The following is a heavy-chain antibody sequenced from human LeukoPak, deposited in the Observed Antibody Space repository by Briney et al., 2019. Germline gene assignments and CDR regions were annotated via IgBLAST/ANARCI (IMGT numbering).Heavy chain of an antibody. D-gene: IGHD6-6*01. V-gene: IGHV4-4*07. Sequence: SETLSLTCTVSGGSISTYYWSWIRQPAGKGLEWIGRIYTSGSTCYNPSLKSRVTMSLDTSNNQFSLKLTSVTAADTAVYYCARAMSIAARLQTIFDYWGQGTLVTVSS. CDR1: GGSISTYY. CDR2: IYTSGST. CDR3: ARAMSIAARLQTIFDY. J-gene: IGHJ4*02.